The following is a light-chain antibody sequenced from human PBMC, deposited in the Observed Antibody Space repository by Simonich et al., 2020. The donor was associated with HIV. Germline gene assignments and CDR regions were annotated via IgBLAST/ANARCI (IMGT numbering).Light chain of an antibody. J-gene: IGKJ4*01. CDR1: QSVSSSY. V-gene: IGKV4-1*01. CDR2: WAS. Sequence: EIVLTQSPGTLYLSPGERATLTCRASQSVSSSYLAWYQQKPGQPPKLVIYWASTRESGVPDRFSGSGSGTDFTLTISSLQAEDVAVYYCQQFHSSPLTFGGGTKVEIK. CDR3: QQFHSSPLT.